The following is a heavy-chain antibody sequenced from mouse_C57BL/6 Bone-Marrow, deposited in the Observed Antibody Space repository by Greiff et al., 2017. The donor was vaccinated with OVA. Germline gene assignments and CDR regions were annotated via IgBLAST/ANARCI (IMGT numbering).Heavy chain of an antibody. J-gene: IGHJ2*01. CDR3: AIGTTVVSPFDY. V-gene: IGHV1-81*01. CDR2: IYPRSGNN. CDR1: GYTFTSYG. Sequence: QVQLQQSGAELARPGASVKLSCKASGYTFTSYGISWVKQRTGQGLEWIGEIYPRSGNNYYTAKFKGKATLTADKSSSTAYMELRILTSEDSAVYFCAIGTTVVSPFDYWGQGTTLTVSS. D-gene: IGHD1-1*01.